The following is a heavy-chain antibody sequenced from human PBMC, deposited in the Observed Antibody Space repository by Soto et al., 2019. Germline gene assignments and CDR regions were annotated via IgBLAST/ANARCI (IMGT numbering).Heavy chain of an antibody. V-gene: IGHV4-4*02. J-gene: IGHJ4*02. D-gene: IGHD3-10*01. Sequence: SETLSLTCAVSGGSISSSNWWSWVRQPPGKGLEWIGEIYHSGSTNYNPSLKSRVTISVDKSKNQFTLKLSSVTAADTAVYYCARVAGVINYYFDYWGQGTLVTV. CDR3: ARVAGVINYYFDY. CDR2: IYHSGST. CDR1: GGSISSSNW.